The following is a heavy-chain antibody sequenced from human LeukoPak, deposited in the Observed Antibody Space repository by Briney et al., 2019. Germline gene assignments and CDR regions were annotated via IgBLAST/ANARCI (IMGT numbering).Heavy chain of an antibody. CDR3: ARGGIVVVPAAPPQNDAFDI. J-gene: IGHJ3*02. V-gene: IGHV1-18*01. D-gene: IGHD2-2*01. CDR1: GYTFTSYG. Sequence: ASVKVSCKASGYTFTSYGISWVRQAPGQGLEWMGWISAYNGNTNYAQKLQGRVTMTTDTSTSTAYMELRSLRSDDTAVYYCARGGIVVVPAAPPQNDAFDIWGQGTMVTVSS. CDR2: ISAYNGNT.